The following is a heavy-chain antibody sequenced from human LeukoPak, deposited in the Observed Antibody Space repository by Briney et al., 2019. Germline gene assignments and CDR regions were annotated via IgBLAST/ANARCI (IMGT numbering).Heavy chain of an antibody. CDR1: GGSFSSGNYY. CDR2: IYYSGTT. J-gene: IGHJ4*02. D-gene: IGHD6-13*01. Sequence: SETLSLTCTVSGGSFSSGNYYWPWIRQPPGKRLEWLGYIYYSGTTKYNPSLKSRVTISVDTSKNQFSLKLSSVTAADTAVYYCASLAHIAAAGTYYFDYWGQGTLVTVSS. V-gene: IGHV4-61*01. CDR3: ASLAHIAAAGTYYFDY.